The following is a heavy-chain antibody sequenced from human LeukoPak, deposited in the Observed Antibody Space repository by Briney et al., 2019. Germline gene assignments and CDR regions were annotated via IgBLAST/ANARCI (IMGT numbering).Heavy chain of an antibody. CDR3: ARVGQGYSLGNELDS. CDR2: ISSNGGST. Sequence: GGSLRLSCSASGFTFSRYAMHWVRQAPGKGLEYVSAISSNGGSTYYADSVKGRFTISRDNSRNTLHLQMSSLRVEDTAVYYCARVGQGYSLGNELDSWGQGTLVTVPS. D-gene: IGHD5-18*01. CDR1: GFTFSRYA. J-gene: IGHJ4*02. V-gene: IGHV3-64D*06.